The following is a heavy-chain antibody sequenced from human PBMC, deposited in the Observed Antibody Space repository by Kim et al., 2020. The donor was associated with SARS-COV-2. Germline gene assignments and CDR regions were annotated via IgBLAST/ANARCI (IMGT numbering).Heavy chain of an antibody. CDR1: GGSISSYY. Sequence: SETLSLTCTVSGGSISSYYWSWIRQPPGKGLEWIGYIYYSGSTNYNPSLKSRVTISVDTSKNQFSLKLSSVTAADTAVYYCARLMSGSPVPGYPTYYYYGMDVWGQGTTVTVSS. CDR3: ARLMSGSPVPGYPTYYYYGMDV. V-gene: IGHV4-59*08. D-gene: IGHD3-16*02. J-gene: IGHJ6*02. CDR2: IYYSGST.